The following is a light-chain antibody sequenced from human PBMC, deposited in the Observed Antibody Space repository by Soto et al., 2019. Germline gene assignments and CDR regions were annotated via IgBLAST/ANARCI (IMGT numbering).Light chain of an antibody. CDR3: HQYGSSPRT. CDR1: QSVSNND. CDR2: TAS. J-gene: IGKJ1*01. V-gene: IGKV3-20*01. Sequence: EIVLTQSPGTLSLSPGERATLSCRASQSVSNNDLAWYQQKPGQAPRLLINTASSRATGIPDRFSGSGSETDFTLTISGLEPEDFAVYYCHQYGSSPRTFGQGTKVEIK.